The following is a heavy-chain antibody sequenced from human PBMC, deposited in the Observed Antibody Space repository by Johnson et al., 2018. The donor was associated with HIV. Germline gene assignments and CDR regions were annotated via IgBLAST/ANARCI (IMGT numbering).Heavy chain of an antibody. CDR3: AKDMERWLLTSAFDI. D-gene: IGHD5-24*01. V-gene: IGHV3-33*06. Sequence: QVQLVESGGGVVQPGRSLRLSCAASGFTFSSYGMHWVRQAPGKGLQWVAAIWYDGNNKYYADSVKGRFTVSRDNSKNTLYLQMNSLRAEDTALYYCAKDMERWLLTSAFDIWGQGTMVTVSS. CDR2: IWYDGNNK. CDR1: GFTFSSYG. J-gene: IGHJ3*02.